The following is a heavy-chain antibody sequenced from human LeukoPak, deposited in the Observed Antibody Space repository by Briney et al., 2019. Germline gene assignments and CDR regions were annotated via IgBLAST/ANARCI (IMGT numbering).Heavy chain of an antibody. J-gene: IGHJ4*02. D-gene: IGHD2-21*01. V-gene: IGHV4-34*01. CDR1: GGSFSGYY. CDR3: ARGPVAVVVIAPFDY. CDR2: INHSGSI. Sequence: SETLSLTCAVYGGSFSGYYWSWIRQPPGKGLEWIGEINHSGSINYNPSLKSRVTISVDTSKNQFSLKLSSVTAADTAVYYCARGPVAVVVIAPFDYWGQGTLVTVSS.